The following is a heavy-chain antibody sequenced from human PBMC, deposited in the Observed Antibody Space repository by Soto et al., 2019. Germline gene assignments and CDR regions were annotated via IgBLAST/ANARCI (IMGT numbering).Heavy chain of an antibody. CDR2: IFHTGRT. CDR1: GASISNNNW. CDR3: ATNPTIGFPGYDVDH. V-gene: IGHV4-4*02. J-gene: IGHJ4*02. D-gene: IGHD5-12*01. Sequence: QVQLQQSGPGLVEPSGTLSLTCAVSGASISNNNWWNWVRQPPGKGLEWIGEIFHTGRTNYNPSLRSRVTILFDKSKNQISLRLSSVTAADTAVYYCATNPTIGFPGYDVDHWGQGALVTVSS.